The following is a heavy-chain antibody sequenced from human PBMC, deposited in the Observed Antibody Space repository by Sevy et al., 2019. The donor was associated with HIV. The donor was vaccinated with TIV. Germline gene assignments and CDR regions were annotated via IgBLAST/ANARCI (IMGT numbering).Heavy chain of an antibody. V-gene: IGHV3-15*01. D-gene: IGHD3-10*01. CDR1: GFVFTKAW. Sequence: GGSLRLSCAASGFVFTKAWMHWVRQAPGKEPEWIGRIKSKTGGGTSDYATPLEGRFNISSDDSSDTLYLQINNLKILDTAVYYCTPGYIWFWELRFDWGPGTLVTVSS. CDR3: TPGYIWFWELRFD. CDR2: IKSKTGGGTS. J-gene: IGHJ4*02.